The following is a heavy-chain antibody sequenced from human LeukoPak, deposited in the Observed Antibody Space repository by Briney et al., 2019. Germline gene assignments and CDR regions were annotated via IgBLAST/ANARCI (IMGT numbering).Heavy chain of an antibody. CDR2: INTDGSAT. CDR1: GFTFNNYW. Sequence: GGSLRLSCAASGFTFNNYWMHWVRQAPGKGLVWVSRINTDGSATNYADFVKGRITISRDNAKNSLYLQMNSLSAEDTAVYYCARGCGGGSCYLSDYWGQGTLVTASS. V-gene: IGHV3-74*01. D-gene: IGHD2-15*01. CDR3: ARGCGGGSCYLSDY. J-gene: IGHJ4*02.